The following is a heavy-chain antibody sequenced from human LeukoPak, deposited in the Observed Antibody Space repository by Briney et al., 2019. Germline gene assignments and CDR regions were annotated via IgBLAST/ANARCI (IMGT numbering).Heavy chain of an antibody. V-gene: IGHV4-39*01. CDR2: IYYSGST. CDR3: ARPGGDALDI. D-gene: IGHD1-26*01. J-gene: IGHJ3*02. CDR1: GGSISSSSYY. Sequence: SETLSLTCTVSGGSISSSSYYWGWIRQPPGKGLEWIGSIYYSGSTYYNPSLKSRVTISVDTSKNQFSLKLSSVTAADTAVYYCARPGGDALDIWGQGTMVTVSS.